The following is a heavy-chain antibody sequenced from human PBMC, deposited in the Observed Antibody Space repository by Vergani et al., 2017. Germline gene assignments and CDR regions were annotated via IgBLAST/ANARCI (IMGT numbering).Heavy chain of an antibody. J-gene: IGHJ3*02. CDR2: IYYSGST. D-gene: IGHD3-22*01. Sequence: QVQLQESVPGLVKPSQTLSLTCTVSGGSISSGGYYWIWIRQHPGKGLVSIGYIYYSGSTYYNPSLKSRVTFSVDTSKNQFSLKLSAVHAADTVVYYCARVRDSSGSDAFDIWGQGTMVTVSS. CDR3: ARVRDSSGSDAFDI. CDR1: GGSISSGGYY. V-gene: IGHV4-31*03.